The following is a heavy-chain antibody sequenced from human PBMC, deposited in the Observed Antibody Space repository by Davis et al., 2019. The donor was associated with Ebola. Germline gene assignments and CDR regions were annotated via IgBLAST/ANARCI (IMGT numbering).Heavy chain of an antibody. CDR3: ARRGSNNYYYLDV. D-gene: IGHD4-11*01. V-gene: IGHV4-61*01. CDR2: ISYSGFT. Sequence: SETLSLTCSVSGDSISTGSYYWSWIRQPPGKGLEWIGDISYSGFTTYSPSLESRVIMSVDTSKNQFSLEVTSVTAADTAVYYCARRGSNNYYYLDVWGEGAKVTVSS. CDR1: GDSISTGSYY. J-gene: IGHJ6*03.